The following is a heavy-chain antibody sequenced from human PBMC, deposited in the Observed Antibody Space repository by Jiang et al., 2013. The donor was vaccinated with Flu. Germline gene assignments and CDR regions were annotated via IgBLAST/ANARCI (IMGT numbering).Heavy chain of an antibody. D-gene: IGHD3-3*01. Sequence: QLLESGGGLVQPGGSLRLSCAASGFTFSSYWMSWARQPPGKGLEWVAIINQDGSERYYVDSMKGRFTISRDNAKNSLYLQMNSLRDEDTAVYYCARDYDRFGDYWGQGTLVTVSS. CDR1: GFTFSSYW. CDR2: INQDGSER. V-gene: IGHV3-7*03. CDR3: ARDYDRFGDY. J-gene: IGHJ4*02.